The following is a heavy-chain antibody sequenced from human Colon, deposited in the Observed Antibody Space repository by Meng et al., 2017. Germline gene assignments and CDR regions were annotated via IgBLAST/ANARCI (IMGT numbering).Heavy chain of an antibody. J-gene: IGHJ4*02. V-gene: IGHV4-4*02. Sequence: QGQSREAGPELVKPSGTLSLTCDVSGGSINSSGWWSWVRQPPGKGLEWIAEIFHSGSTNYKSSLKSRATISVDRSKNQFSLKLNSVTAADTAVYYCAAIFGLGPGYWGQGTLVTVSS. CDR2: IFHSGST. CDR1: GGSINSSGW. D-gene: IGHD3-3*01. CDR3: AAIFGLGPGY.